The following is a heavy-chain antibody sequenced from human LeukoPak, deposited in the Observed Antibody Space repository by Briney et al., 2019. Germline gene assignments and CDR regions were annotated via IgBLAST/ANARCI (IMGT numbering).Heavy chain of an antibody. CDR2: ISYDGSNK. Sequence: GGSLRLSCAASGFXFSSYAMHWVRQAPGKGLEWVAVISYDGSNKYYADSVKGRFTISRDNSKNTLYLQMNSLRAEDTAVYYCAREPDSSGYSRNFDYWGQGTLVTVSS. CDR3: AREPDSSGYSRNFDY. CDR1: GFXFSSYA. V-gene: IGHV3-30-3*01. D-gene: IGHD3-22*01. J-gene: IGHJ4*02.